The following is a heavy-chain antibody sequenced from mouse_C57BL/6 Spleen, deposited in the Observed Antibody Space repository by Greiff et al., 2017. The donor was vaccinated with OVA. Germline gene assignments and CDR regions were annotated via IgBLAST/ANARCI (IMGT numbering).Heavy chain of an antibody. CDR2: INYDGSST. CDR1: GFTFSDYY. CDR3: AIYYDYAWFAN. Sequence: EVMLVESEGGLVQPGSSMKLSCTASGFTFSDYYMAWVRQVPEKGLEWVANINYDGSSTYYLDSLQSRFIISRDNAKNILYLQMSSLKSEDTATYYCAIYYDYAWFANWGQATLATVSA. J-gene: IGHJ3*01. D-gene: IGHD2-4*01. V-gene: IGHV5-16*01.